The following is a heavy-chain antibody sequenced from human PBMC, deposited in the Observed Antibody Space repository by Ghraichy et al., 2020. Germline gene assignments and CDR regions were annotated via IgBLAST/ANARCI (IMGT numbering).Heavy chain of an antibody. V-gene: IGHV3-30*18. CDR1: GFTFSSYG. CDR3: AKESVRNYYGSGSYTQPFDY. Sequence: GGSLRLSCAASGFTFSSYGMHWVRQAPGKGLEWVAVISYDGSNKYYADSVKGRFTISRDNSKNTLYLQMNSLRAEDTAVYYCAKESVRNYYGSGSYTQPFDYWGQGTLVTVSS. CDR2: ISYDGSNK. J-gene: IGHJ4*02. D-gene: IGHD3-10*01.